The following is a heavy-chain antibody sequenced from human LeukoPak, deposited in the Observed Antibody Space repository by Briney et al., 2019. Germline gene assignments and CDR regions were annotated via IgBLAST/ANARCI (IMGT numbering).Heavy chain of an antibody. D-gene: IGHD2-2*03. Sequence: PGGSLRLSCAASGFTFSSYSMNWVRQAPGKGLEWVSSISSSSSYIYYADSVKGRFTISRDNAKNPLYLQMNSLRAEDTAVYYCARDLGYCSSISCYGVFDYWGQGTLVTVSS. CDR1: GFTFSSYS. V-gene: IGHV3-21*04. CDR2: ISSSSSYI. J-gene: IGHJ4*02. CDR3: ARDLGYCSSISCYGVFDY.